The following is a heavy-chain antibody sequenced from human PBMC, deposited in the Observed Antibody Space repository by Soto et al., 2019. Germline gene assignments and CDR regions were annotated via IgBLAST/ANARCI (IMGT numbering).Heavy chain of an antibody. CDR1: GGSISTYY. CDR2: IYYTGST. Sequence: SETLSLTCTVSGGSISTYYWSWIRQPPGKGLEWIGFIYYTGSTNYNPSLKSRVTLSLDTSKNQFSLKLSSVTAADTAVYYCARASSCAYDSCAFDPWGQGTLDTVSA. J-gene: IGHJ5*02. D-gene: IGHD3-16*01. CDR3: ARASSCAYDSCAFDP. V-gene: IGHV4-59*01.